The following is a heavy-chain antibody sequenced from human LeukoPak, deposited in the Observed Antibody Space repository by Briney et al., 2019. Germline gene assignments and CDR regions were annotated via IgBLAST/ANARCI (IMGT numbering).Heavy chain of an antibody. Sequence: GASVKVSCKASGYTFTSYGISWVRQAPGQGLEWMGGIIPIFGTANYAQKFQGRVTITTDESTSTAYMELSSLRSEDTAVYYCARGDTGSYYAFDIWGQGTMVTVSS. CDR1: GYTFTSYG. CDR3: ARGDTGSYYAFDI. J-gene: IGHJ3*02. D-gene: IGHD1-26*01. V-gene: IGHV1-69*05. CDR2: IIPIFGTA.